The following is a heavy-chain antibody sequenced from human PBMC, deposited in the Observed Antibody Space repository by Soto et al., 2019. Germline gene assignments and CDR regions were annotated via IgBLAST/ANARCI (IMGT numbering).Heavy chain of an antibody. CDR3: GIHEFIAALLTLFDF. V-gene: IGHV4-39*01. D-gene: IGHD6-13*01. CDR1: RDSISSSSCY. CDR2: IDDRVST. Sequence: LTGALALPCTVSRDSISSSSCYWGWIRQPPGKGLEWIGSIDDRVSTYYNPSLKSRVNISLDTSKNHFSLKLSSVTAADTAVYYCGIHEFIAALLTLFDFWGRG. J-gene: IGHJ4*02.